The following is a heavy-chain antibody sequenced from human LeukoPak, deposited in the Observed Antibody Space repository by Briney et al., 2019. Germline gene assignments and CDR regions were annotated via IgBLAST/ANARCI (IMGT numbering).Heavy chain of an antibody. V-gene: IGHV3-30-3*01. CDR3: AKETGSYSGYTDY. CDR2: ISYDGSNK. CDR1: GFTFSSYA. J-gene: IGHJ4*02. D-gene: IGHD1-26*01. Sequence: GGSLRLSCAASGFTFSSYAMHWVRQAPGKGLEWVAVISYDGSNKYYADSVKGRFTISRDNSKNTLYLQMNSLRAEDTAVYYCAKETGSYSGYTDYWGQGTLVTVSS.